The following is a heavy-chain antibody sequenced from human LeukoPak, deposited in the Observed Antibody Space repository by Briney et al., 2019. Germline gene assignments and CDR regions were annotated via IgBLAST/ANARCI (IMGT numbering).Heavy chain of an antibody. V-gene: IGHV1-18*01. CDR3: ARGGYGDDAFDI. J-gene: IGHJ3*02. CDR1: GYTFTSYG. D-gene: IGHD5-18*01. Sequence: GASVKVSCKASGYTFTSYGISWVRQAPGQGLEWMGWISAYNGNTDYAQSLQGRVTMTTDTSTGTAYMALRSLRSDDTAVYYCARGGYGDDAFDIWGQGTMVTVSS. CDR2: ISAYNGNT.